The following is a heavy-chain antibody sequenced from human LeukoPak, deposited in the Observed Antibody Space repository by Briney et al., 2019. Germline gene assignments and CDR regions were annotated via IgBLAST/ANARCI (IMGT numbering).Heavy chain of an antibody. CDR1: GFTVSSNY. CDR2: IYSGGST. V-gene: IGHV3-66*04. J-gene: IGHJ4*02. D-gene: IGHD3-3*01. Sequence: GGSLRLSCAASGFTVSSNYMNWVRQAPGKGLEWVSVIYSGGSTDYADSVKGRFTIPRDNAKNTLYLQMNSLRAEDTAVYYCARLPFWSGSSDYWGQGTLVTVSS. CDR3: ARLPFWSGSSDY.